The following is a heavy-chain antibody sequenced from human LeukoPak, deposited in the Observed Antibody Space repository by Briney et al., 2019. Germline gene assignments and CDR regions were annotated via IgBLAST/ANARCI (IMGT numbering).Heavy chain of an antibody. CDR2: ISSSGSTI. Sequence: PPGGSLRLSCAASGFTFSSYEMNWVCQAPGKGLEWVSYISSSGSTIYYADSVKGRFTISRDNAKNSLYLQMNSLRAEDTAVYYCARTGYYYYYMDVWGKGTTVTISS. CDR1: GFTFSSYE. V-gene: IGHV3-48*03. J-gene: IGHJ6*03. CDR3: ARTGYYYYYMDV.